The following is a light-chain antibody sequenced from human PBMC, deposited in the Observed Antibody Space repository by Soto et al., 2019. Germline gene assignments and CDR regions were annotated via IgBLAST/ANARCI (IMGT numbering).Light chain of an antibody. Sequence: EIVMTQSPATLSVSPGERATLSCRASKSISTELAWYQQKPGQPPRLLIYSASTRATGVPARFTGSRSGSEFTLTISGLQSEDFAVYYCQQGHNWPLTFGQGTRLEI. CDR2: SAS. CDR3: QQGHNWPLT. V-gene: IGKV3-15*01. CDR1: KSISTE. J-gene: IGKJ2*01.